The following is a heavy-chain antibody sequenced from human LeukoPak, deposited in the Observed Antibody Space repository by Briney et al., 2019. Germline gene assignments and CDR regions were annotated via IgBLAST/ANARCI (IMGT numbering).Heavy chain of an antibody. J-gene: IGHJ4*02. Sequence: PSETLSVTCTVSGGSISSSPYYLCWIRQPPAKGLEWIGSIYYSGTTHYNPSLESRVTISVDTSKNQFSLKLASVTAADTAVYYCARSGSGYLRYYFDYWGQGTLVTVSS. V-gene: IGHV4-39*07. CDR1: GGSISSSPYY. CDR2: IYYSGTT. CDR3: ARSGSGYLRYYFDY. D-gene: IGHD5-12*01.